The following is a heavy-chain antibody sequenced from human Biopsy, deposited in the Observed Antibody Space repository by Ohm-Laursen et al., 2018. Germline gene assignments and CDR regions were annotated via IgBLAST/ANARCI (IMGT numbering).Heavy chain of an antibody. V-gene: IGHV1-69*17. CDR2: IIAVSGLV. Sequence: GSSVKVSCKASGGTFSNYAISWVRQAPGEGLEWMGGIIAVSGLVNYAPKFQGRVSITADKSTTTAYMELSNLKSEDTAVYYCATPFQYYDSWGGYPPFDHRGQGTLVTVSS. J-gene: IGHJ4*02. CDR1: GGTFSNYA. CDR3: ATPFQYYDSWGGYPPFDH. D-gene: IGHD3-3*01.